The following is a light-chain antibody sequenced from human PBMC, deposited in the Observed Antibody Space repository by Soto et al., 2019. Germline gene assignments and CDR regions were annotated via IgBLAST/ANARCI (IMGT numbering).Light chain of an antibody. CDR2: EVK. CDR1: SSDVGAYNR. CDR3: TSYTTRDTVK. J-gene: IGLJ2*01. Sequence: QSALTQPPSVSGSPGQSVTISCTGTSSDVGAYNRVSWYQQPPGAAPKLLIFEVKVRPSGVPDRFSGSKSGTTASLTISGRQADDEGDYYCTSYTTRDTVKFGGGTQLTVL. V-gene: IGLV2-18*02.